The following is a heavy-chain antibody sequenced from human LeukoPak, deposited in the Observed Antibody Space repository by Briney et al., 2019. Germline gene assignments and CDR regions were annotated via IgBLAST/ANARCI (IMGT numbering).Heavy chain of an antibody. V-gene: IGHV3-74*01. CDR3: ARDYDRYYMDV. CDR1: GFTFSSYW. J-gene: IGHJ6*03. CDR2: INSEGSST. Sequence: GGSLRLSCAASGFTFSSYWIHWVRHAPGKGRVWVSRINSEGSSTSYADSVKGRFTISRDNAKNTLYLQMNGLRAEDTAVYYCARDYDRYYMDVWGKGTTVTVSS. D-gene: IGHD3-3*01.